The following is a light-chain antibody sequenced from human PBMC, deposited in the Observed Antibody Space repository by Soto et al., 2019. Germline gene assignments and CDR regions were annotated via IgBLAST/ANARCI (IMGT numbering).Light chain of an antibody. CDR2: GAS. CDR1: QSVSSSY. J-gene: IGKJ1*01. Sequence: EIVLTQSPGTLSLSPGERATLSCRASQSVSSSYLAWYQQKPGQAPRLLFYGASSRATGIPDRFSGSGSGTELTLAISRLEPEDFAEYYCQHYGDAPWTFGQGTQVASK. CDR3: QHYGDAPWT. V-gene: IGKV3-20*01.